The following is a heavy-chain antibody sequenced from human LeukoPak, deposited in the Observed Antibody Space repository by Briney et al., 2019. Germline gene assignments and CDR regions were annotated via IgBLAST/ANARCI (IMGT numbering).Heavy chain of an antibody. D-gene: IGHD4-23*01. CDR3: ARVHGYYTGIYYFDF. Sequence: ASVRVSCKTSGYTFTSYGIAWVRQAPGQGLEWMGWISTSNGNTKNVENFQGRATMTTDTSTSTAYMEVRSLRSDDTALYYCARVHGYYTGIYYFDFWGQGSLVTVSS. CDR1: GYTFTSYG. CDR2: ISTSNGNT. J-gene: IGHJ4*02. V-gene: IGHV1-18*01.